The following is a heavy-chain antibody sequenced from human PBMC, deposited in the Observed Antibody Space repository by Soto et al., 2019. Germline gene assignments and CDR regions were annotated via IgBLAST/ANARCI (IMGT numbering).Heavy chain of an antibody. J-gene: IGHJ6*03. CDR1: GGSISSYY. CDR3: ARGPYCSSTSCYLNYYYYYMDV. D-gene: IGHD2-2*01. V-gene: IGHV4-59*01. Sequence: SETLSLTCTVSGGSISSYYWSWIRQPPGKGLEWIGHIYYSGSTNYNPSLKSRVTISVDTSKNQFSLKLSSVTAADTAVYYCARGPYCSSTSCYLNYYYYYMDVWGKGTTVTVSS. CDR2: IYYSGST.